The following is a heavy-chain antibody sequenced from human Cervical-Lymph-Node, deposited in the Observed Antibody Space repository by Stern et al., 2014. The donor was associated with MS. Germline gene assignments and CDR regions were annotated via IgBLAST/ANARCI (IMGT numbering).Heavy chain of an antibody. J-gene: IGHJ4*02. CDR3: TRGRGTLLYLH. V-gene: IGHV1-2*02. Sequence: VQLVESGAALRKPGASVEVSCEASGYNFIDYYIHWVRQAPGQGLEWVGWINPHTGDTRYAQKVLGRGALTRDTHHKTGYLEMNSLTSDDTAFYYCTRGRGTLLYLHWGQGTLITVSS. D-gene: IGHD2-15*01. CDR1: GYNFIDYY. CDR2: INPHTGDT.